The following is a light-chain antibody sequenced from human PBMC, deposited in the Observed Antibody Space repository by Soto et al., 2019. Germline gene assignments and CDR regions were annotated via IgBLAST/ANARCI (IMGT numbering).Light chain of an antibody. J-gene: IGKJ2*01. V-gene: IGKV3-15*01. CDR1: QSVSHN. CDR3: QQSNNWPYT. CDR2: GAS. Sequence: EILMTQSPATLYVSLGERATLSCRASQSVSHNLAWYQQKPGQAPRLLYYGASTRATGIPARFSGSGSGTDFTLTISILQSEDFAVYYCQQSNNWPYTFGQGTKLEIK.